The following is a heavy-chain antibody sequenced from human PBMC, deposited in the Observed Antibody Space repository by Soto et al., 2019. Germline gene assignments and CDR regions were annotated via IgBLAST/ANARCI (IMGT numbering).Heavy chain of an antibody. V-gene: IGHV1-46*01. CDR1: GYTFTSYY. J-gene: IGHJ4*02. CDR3: ARISGYCISTSCPFDY. Sequence: ASVKVSCKASGYTFTSYYMHWVRQAPGQGLEWMGIINPSGGSTSYVQKFQGRVTMTRDTSTSTVYMELSSLRSEDTAVYYCARISGYCISTSCPFDYWGQGTLVTVSS. CDR2: INPSGGST. D-gene: IGHD2-2*01.